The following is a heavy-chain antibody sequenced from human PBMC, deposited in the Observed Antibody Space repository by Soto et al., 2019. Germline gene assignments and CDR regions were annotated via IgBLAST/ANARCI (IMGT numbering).Heavy chain of an antibody. CDR2: ISYAGSNK. J-gene: IGHJ2*01. D-gene: IGHD1-1*01. CDR1: GFTFSSYA. V-gene: IGHV3-30-3*01. CDR3: GSPLGRDAYNWGSFDL. Sequence: QVQLVESGGGVVQPGRSLRLSCAASGFTFSSYALHWVRQVPGKGLEWVAVISYAGSNKYYADSVKGRFTISRDNSKKPLYWKMNSLRPEDRVLYYCGSPLGRDAYNWGSFDLWGRGPLFTVSS.